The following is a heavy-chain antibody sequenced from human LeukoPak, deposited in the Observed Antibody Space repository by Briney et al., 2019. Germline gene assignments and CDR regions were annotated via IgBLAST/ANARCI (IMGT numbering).Heavy chain of an antibody. D-gene: IGHD3-3*01. Sequence: GKSLRLSCAASGFTFSSYDMHWVRQAPGKGLEWVAVISYDGSNKYYADSVKGRVTISRDNSKNTLYLQMNSLRAEDTAVYYCAKDHYDLTVTGYFDYWGQGTLVTVSS. CDR1: GFTFSSYD. V-gene: IGHV3-30*18. CDR3: AKDHYDLTVTGYFDY. CDR2: ISYDGSNK. J-gene: IGHJ4*02.